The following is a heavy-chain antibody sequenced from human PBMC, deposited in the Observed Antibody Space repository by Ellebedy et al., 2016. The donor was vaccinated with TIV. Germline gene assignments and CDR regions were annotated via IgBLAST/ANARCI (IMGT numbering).Heavy chain of an antibody. Sequence: GESLKISXAASGFTFSRYWMSWVRQTPGKGLEWVANINKDGSDIYYADSVKGRFTISRDNARNSLYLQLNSLRAEDTAVYFCARDLGKRAEYYDRSGQHSFDYWGQGTLVTVSS. V-gene: IGHV3-7*03. D-gene: IGHD3-22*01. CDR3: ARDLGKRAEYYDRSGQHSFDY. CDR2: INKDGSDI. J-gene: IGHJ4*02. CDR1: GFTFSRYW.